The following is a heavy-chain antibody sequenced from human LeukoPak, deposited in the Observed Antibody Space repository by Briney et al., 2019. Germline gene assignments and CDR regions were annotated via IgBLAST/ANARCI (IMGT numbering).Heavy chain of an antibody. D-gene: IGHD2-2*01. V-gene: IGHV3-33*06. CDR1: GFTFSSYG. CDR3: AKDRRGCSSTSCYYRFDY. CDR2: IWYDGSNK. Sequence: PGGSLRLSCAASGFTFSSYGMHWVRQAPGKGLEWVAVIWYDGSNKYYADSVKGRFTISRDNSKNTLYLQMNSLRAEDTAVYYCAKDRRGCSSTSCYYRFDYWGQGTLVTVSS. J-gene: IGHJ4*02.